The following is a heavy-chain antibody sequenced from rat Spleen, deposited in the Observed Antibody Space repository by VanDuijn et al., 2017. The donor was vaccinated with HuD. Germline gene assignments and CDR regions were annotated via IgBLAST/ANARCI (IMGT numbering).Heavy chain of an antibody. D-gene: IGHD1-6*01. CDR1: GFILNDYY. V-gene: IGHV5-29*01. CDR2: INYDGSST. J-gene: IGHJ3*01. CDR3: VRHALMYTTDSFTY. Sequence: EVQLVESDGGLVQPGRSLKLSCAASGFILNDYYMAWVRQAPTKGLEWVATINYDGSSTYYRDSVKGRFTISRDNAKNTLYLQMDSLRSEDTATYYCVRHALMYTTDSFTYWGQGTLVTVSS.